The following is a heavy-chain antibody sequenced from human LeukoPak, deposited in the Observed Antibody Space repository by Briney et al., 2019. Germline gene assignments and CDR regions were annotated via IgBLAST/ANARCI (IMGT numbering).Heavy chain of an antibody. Sequence: GGSLRLSCAASGFTFTDYYMTWIRQAPGKGLEWVSYITSSGSYTNYADSVKGRFTIPRDNANNSLYLQMNSLRVEDSAVYYCARYPVGNHDSGFDYWGQGSLVTVSS. V-gene: IGHV3-11*06. CDR1: GFTFTDYY. D-gene: IGHD1-14*01. CDR3: ARYPVGNHDSGFDY. CDR2: ITSSGSYT. J-gene: IGHJ4*02.